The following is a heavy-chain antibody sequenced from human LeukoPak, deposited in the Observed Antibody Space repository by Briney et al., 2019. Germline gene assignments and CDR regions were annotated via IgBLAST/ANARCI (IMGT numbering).Heavy chain of an antibody. Sequence: GGSLRLSCAASGFTFSSYSMNWVRQAPGKGLEWVSSISSSSSYIYYADSVKGQFTISRDNAKNSLYLQMNSLGAEDTAVYFCVREISYGDYPSGDAFDNWGQGTMVTVSS. J-gene: IGHJ3*02. D-gene: IGHD4-17*01. CDR3: VREISYGDYPSGDAFDN. CDR2: ISSSSSYI. V-gene: IGHV3-21*01. CDR1: GFTFSSYS.